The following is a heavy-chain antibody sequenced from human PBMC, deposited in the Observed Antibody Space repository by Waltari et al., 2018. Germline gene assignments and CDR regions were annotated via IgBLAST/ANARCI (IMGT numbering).Heavy chain of an antibody. Sequence: EVQLVQSGAEVKKPGESLKISCKGSGYSFTSYWIGWVRQMPGKGLEWMGIIYPGDSDTSYSPSFQGQVTISADKSISTAYLQWSSLKASDTAMYYCARHLKGPYQLPPLGMDVWGQGTTVTVSS. V-gene: IGHV5-51*01. CDR1: GYSFTSYW. CDR2: IYPGDSDT. CDR3: ARHLKGPYQLPPLGMDV. J-gene: IGHJ6*02. D-gene: IGHD2-2*01.